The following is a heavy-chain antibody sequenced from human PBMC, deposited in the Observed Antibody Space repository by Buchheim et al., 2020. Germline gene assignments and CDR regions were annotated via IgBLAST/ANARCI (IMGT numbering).Heavy chain of an antibody. V-gene: IGHV4-30-2*01. CDR2: IYHSGST. CDR3: ARELVSPSGAYDYGGNSRAFDI. CDR1: GGSISSGGYS. D-gene: IGHD4-23*01. Sequence: QLQLQESGSGLVKPSQTLSLTCAVSGGSISSGGYSWSWIRQPPGKGLEWIGYIYHSGSTYYNPSLKSRVTISVDRSKNQFSLKLSSVTAADTAVYYCARELVSPSGAYDYGGNSRAFDIWGQGT. J-gene: IGHJ3*02.